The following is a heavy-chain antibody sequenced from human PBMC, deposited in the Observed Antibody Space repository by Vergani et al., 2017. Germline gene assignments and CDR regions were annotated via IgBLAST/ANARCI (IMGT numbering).Heavy chain of an antibody. V-gene: IGHV1-69*06. Sequence: QVQLVQSGAEVKKPGSSVKVSCKASGGTFSSYAISWVRQAPGQGLEWMGGIIPIFGTANYAQKFQGRVTITADKSTSTAYMELSSLRSEDTAVYYCASRIGKYYYDSSGYAKPHAFDIWGQGTMVTVSS. CDR2: IIPIFGTA. J-gene: IGHJ3*02. D-gene: IGHD3-22*01. CDR3: ASRIGKYYYDSSGYAKPHAFDI. CDR1: GGTFSSYA.